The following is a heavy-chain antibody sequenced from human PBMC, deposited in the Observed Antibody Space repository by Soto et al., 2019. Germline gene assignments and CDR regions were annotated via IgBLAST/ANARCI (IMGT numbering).Heavy chain of an antibody. CDR1: AFTFSIYG. D-gene: IGHD6-19*01. V-gene: IGHV3-30*18. CDR2: ISYDVSDK. CDR3: AKDILKGGGSSGCSDY. J-gene: IGHJ4*02. Sequence: QVQLVESGGGVVQPGRSLRLSCAASAFTFSIYGMHWVRQAPGKGLEWVAVISYDVSDKYYADSVKVRFTISRDNSKNTLYLQINSLRAEDTAFYYCAKDILKGGGSSGCSDYWGQGTLVTVSS.